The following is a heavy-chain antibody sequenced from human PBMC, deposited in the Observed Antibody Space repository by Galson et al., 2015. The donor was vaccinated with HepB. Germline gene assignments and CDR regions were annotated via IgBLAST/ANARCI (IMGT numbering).Heavy chain of an antibody. V-gene: IGHV1-3*01. D-gene: IGHD2-2*01. CDR3: ARDGYCSSTSCYSWGSYYYYYMDV. J-gene: IGHJ6*03. CDR2: INAGNGNT. Sequence: SVKVSCKASGYTFTSYAMHWVRQAPGQRLEWMGWINAGNGNTKYSQKFQGRVTITRDTSASTAYMELSSLRSEDTAVYYCARDGYCSSTSCYSWGSYYYYYMDVWGKGTTVTVSS. CDR1: GYTFTSYA.